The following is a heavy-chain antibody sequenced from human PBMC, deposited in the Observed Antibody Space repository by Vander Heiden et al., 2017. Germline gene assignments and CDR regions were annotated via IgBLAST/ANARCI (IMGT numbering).Heavy chain of an antibody. CDR1: GFTFSRFW. D-gene: IGHD4-17*01. Sequence: EVQLEESGGGLVQPGGSLRLSCAASGFTFSRFWMQWVRQAPGEGLVWVSHSNRDGSDSSYADSVKGRFTISRDNTKNTLYLQMNSLRAEDTAVYYCVRDNYGGDYWDQGTLGTVSS. CDR2: SNRDGSDS. CDR3: VRDNYGGDY. J-gene: IGHJ4*02. V-gene: IGHV3-74*01.